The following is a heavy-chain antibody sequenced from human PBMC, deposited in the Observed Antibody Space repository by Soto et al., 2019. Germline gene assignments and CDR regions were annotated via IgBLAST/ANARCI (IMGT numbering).Heavy chain of an antibody. J-gene: IGHJ4*02. V-gene: IGHV3-7*01. CDR1: GFTFSSYW. Sequence: PGGSPRLPCAASGFTFSSYWMSWVRQAPGKGLEWVANIKQDGSEKYYVDSVKGRFTISRDNAKNSLYLQMNSLRAEDTAVYYCARDPSISWTPGFDYWGQGTLVTVSS. CDR2: IKQDGSEK. D-gene: IGHD1-1*01. CDR3: ARDPSISWTPGFDY.